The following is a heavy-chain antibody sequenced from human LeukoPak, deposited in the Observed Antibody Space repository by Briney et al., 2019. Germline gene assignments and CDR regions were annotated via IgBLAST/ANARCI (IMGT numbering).Heavy chain of an antibody. V-gene: IGHV3-23*01. CDR2: ISASGDNT. D-gene: IGHD3-22*01. J-gene: IGHJ5*02. CDR1: GFTYSTYA. Sequence: GGSLRLSCAASGFTYSTYAMSWVRQTPGKGLEWVSLISASGDNTYYEDSVKGRFTVSRDNSKNTLYLQMNNLRAEDTAVYYCARDPRNHNYYCDRSGYHDQWGQGTLVTVSS. CDR3: ARDPRNHNYYCDRSGYHDQ.